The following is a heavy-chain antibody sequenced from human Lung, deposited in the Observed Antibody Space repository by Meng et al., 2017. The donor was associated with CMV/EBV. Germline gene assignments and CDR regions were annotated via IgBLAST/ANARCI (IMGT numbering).Heavy chain of an antibody. CDR1: GYTFSTYD. D-gene: IGHD3-16*01. CDR3: ARDLRRGYQGMGEFRNNWFDP. V-gene: IGHV1-8*01. Sequence: SVKVSXKASGYTFSTYDINWVRQATGQGLEWMGWMNPNSGNTGYAQKFQGRVTMTRNTSISTAYMELSDLRSEDTAVYYCARDLRRGYQGMGEFRNNWFDPWGQGVXVTVSS. J-gene: IGHJ5*02. CDR2: MNPNSGNT.